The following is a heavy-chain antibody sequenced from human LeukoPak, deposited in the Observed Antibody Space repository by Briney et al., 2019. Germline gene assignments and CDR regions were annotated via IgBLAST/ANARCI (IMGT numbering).Heavy chain of an antibody. J-gene: IGHJ4*02. D-gene: IGHD1-26*01. Sequence: PSETLSLTCTVSGGSISSHYWSWIRQPPGKGLEWIGYIYYSGSTNYNPSLKSRVTISVDTSKNQFSLKLSSVTAADTAVYYCARGTALGMVANYFDYWGQGTLVTVSS. CDR1: GGSISSHY. V-gene: IGHV4-59*11. CDR3: ARGTALGMVANYFDY. CDR2: IYYSGST.